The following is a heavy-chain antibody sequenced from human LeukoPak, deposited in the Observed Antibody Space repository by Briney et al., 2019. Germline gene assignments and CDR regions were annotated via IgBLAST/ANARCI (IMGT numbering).Heavy chain of an antibody. D-gene: IGHD3-22*01. CDR1: GFTASSNY. CDR2: IYSGGST. V-gene: IGHV3-66*01. J-gene: IGHJ3*02. CDR3: ARRDDSSGSYAFDI. Sequence: GGSLRLSGAASGFTASSNYMSWVRQAPGKGLEWVSVIYSGGSTYYADSVKGRFTISRDNSKNTLYLQMNSLRAEDTAVYYCARRDDSSGSYAFDIWAKGQWSPSLQ.